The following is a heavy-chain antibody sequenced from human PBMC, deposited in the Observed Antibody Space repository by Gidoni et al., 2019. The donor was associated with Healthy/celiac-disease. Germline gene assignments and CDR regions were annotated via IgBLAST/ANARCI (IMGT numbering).Heavy chain of an antibody. J-gene: IGHJ4*02. V-gene: IGHV2-26*01. CDR2: IFSNDEK. CDR3: ARILSVGSGSDFDY. CDR1: FSLSNARMG. Sequence: FSLSNARMGVSWIRQPPGKALEWLAHIFSNDEKSYSTSLKSRLTISKDTSKSQVVLTMTNMDPVDTATYYCARILSVGSGSDFDYWGQGTLVTVSS. D-gene: IGHD1-26*01.